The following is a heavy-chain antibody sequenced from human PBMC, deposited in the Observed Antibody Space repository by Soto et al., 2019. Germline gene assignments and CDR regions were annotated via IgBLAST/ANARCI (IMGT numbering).Heavy chain of an antibody. V-gene: IGHV1-3*01. J-gene: IGHJ6*02. D-gene: IGHD1-26*01. CDR1: GYTFTSYA. Sequence: SVKASCKASGYTFTSYAMHWVRRVTGQRLEWMGWINAGNGNTKYSQKFQGRVTITRDTSASTAYMELSSLRSEDTAVYYCARDRVVVGAPYYYYGMDVWGQGTTVTVSS. CDR2: INAGNGNT. CDR3: ARDRVVVGAPYYYYGMDV.